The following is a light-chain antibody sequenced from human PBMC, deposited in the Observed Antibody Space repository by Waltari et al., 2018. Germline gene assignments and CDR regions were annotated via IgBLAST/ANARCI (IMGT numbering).Light chain of an antibody. CDR1: SLRSYY. Sequence: SSELTQDPAVSVALGQTVRITCQGDSLRSYYATWYPQKAGQAPILVIYGQNNRPSGIPDRFSGSYSGRTASLTSTGAQAEDEADYYCSSRDSGAHRHVFGTGTKVTVL. J-gene: IGLJ1*01. CDR2: GQN. V-gene: IGLV3-19*01. CDR3: SSRDSGAHRHV.